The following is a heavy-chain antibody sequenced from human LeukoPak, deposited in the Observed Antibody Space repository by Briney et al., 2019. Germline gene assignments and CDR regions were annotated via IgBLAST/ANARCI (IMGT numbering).Heavy chain of an antibody. CDR3: ARTKYYYDSSGYYFFDY. Sequence: PGGSLRLSCAASGFTFRDFWMHWVRQAPGKGLVWVSRINSGGTVTNYADSVKGRFTISRDNAKNSLYLQMNSLRAEDTAVYYCARTKYYYDSSGYYFFDYWGQGTLVTVSS. CDR1: GFTFRDFW. J-gene: IGHJ4*02. CDR2: INSGGTVT. D-gene: IGHD3-22*01. V-gene: IGHV3-74*01.